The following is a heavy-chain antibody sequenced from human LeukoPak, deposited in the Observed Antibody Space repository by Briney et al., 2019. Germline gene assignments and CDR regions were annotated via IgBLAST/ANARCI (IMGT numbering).Heavy chain of an antibody. CDR3: AKDPFGFHSYYFYY. CDR1: GFTFSSDA. V-gene: IGHV3-23*01. D-gene: IGHD3-16*01. Sequence: ARRSLRPSCAASGFTFSSDAMTWVRQAPGKGLEWVSAISSSVGSTYYAGSVKVRFTIPWDNSKNTLYLQLNSLRVEDTAVYYCAKDPFGFHSYYFYYWGEGALGTVSS. J-gene: IGHJ4*02. CDR2: ISSSVGST.